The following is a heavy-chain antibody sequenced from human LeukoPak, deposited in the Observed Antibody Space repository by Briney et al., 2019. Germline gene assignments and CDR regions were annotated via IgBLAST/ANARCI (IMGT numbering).Heavy chain of an antibody. Sequence: GGSLRLSCAASGFTFSSYAMHWVRQTPGKGLEYVSAISSNGGSTYYANSVKGRFTISRDNSKNTLYLQMGSLRAEDMAVYYCARGGYSYAVDYWGQGTLVTVSS. D-gene: IGHD5-18*01. CDR2: ISSNGGST. CDR1: GFTFSSYA. J-gene: IGHJ4*02. V-gene: IGHV3-64*01. CDR3: ARGGYSYAVDY.